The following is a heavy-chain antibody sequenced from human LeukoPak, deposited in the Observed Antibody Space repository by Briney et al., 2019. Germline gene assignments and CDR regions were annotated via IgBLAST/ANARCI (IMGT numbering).Heavy chain of an antibody. Sequence: GGSLRLSCVASGFTFGSYWMSWVRQAPGKGLEWVANIKQDGSEKYYVDSLKGRFTISRDNAKNSLYLQMNSLTDEDTAIYYCARSLRVAVAASYWGQGTLVTVSS. CDR2: IKQDGSEK. D-gene: IGHD6-19*01. V-gene: IGHV3-7*01. CDR1: GFTFGSYW. J-gene: IGHJ4*02. CDR3: ARSLRVAVAASY.